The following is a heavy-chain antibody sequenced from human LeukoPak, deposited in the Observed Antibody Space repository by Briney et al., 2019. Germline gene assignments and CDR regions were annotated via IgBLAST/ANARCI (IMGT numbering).Heavy chain of an antibody. D-gene: IGHD5-18*01. V-gene: IGHV3-23*01. CDR3: AKHPKIQLWTRILEY. CDR1: GFTFSNYA. J-gene: IGHJ4*02. Sequence: GGSLRLSCAASGFTFSNYAMSWVRQAPGKGLVWVSAISGSGDSTYFADSVKGRFTMSRDNSKNTLYLQMNSLRAEDTPVYYCAKHPKIQLWTRILEYWGQGTLVTVSS. CDR2: ISGSGDST.